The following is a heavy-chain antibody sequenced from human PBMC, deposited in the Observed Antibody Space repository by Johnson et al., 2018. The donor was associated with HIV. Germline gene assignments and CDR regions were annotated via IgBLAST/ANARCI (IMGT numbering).Heavy chain of an antibody. CDR3: TTDYSTPIVVVVAATPDAFDI. J-gene: IGHJ3*02. V-gene: IGHV3-15*01. CDR1: GFTFDDYA. D-gene: IGHD2-15*01. Sequence: VQLVESGGGLVQPGRSLRLSCAASGFTFDDYAMHWVRQVPGKGLEWAGHIKSKTDGGTTDYAALVKGRFTISRDDSKNTLYLQMNSLKTEDTAVYYCTTDYSTPIVVVVAATPDAFDIWGQGTMVTVSS. CDR2: IKSKTDGGTT.